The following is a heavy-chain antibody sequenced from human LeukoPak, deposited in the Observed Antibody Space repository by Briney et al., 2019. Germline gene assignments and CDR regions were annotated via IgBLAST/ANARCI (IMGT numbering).Heavy chain of an antibody. V-gene: IGHV3-53*01. CDR1: GFTVSSNY. Sequence: GGSLRLSCAASGFTVSSNYMSWVRQAPGKGLEWVSVIYSGGSTYYADSVKGRFTISRDNSKNTLYLQMNSLRAEDTAVYYCAREKPGIAAEDAFDIWGQGTMVTVSS. CDR2: IYSGGST. J-gene: IGHJ3*02. D-gene: IGHD6-13*01. CDR3: AREKPGIAAEDAFDI.